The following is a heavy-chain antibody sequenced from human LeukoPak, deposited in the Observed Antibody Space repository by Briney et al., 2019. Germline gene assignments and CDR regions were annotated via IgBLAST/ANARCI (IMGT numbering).Heavy chain of an antibody. V-gene: IGHV3-21*01. CDR2: ISSSSYI. CDR1: GFTFSSYS. D-gene: IGHD2-15*01. CDR3: ARDGGHCSGGSCYHDGFDI. Sequence: TSGGSLRLSCAASGFTFSSYSMNWVRQAPGKGLEWVSSISSSSYIYYADSVKGRFTISRDNAKNSLYLQMNSLRAEDTAVYYCARDGGHCSGGSCYHDGFDIWGQGTTVTVSS. J-gene: IGHJ3*02.